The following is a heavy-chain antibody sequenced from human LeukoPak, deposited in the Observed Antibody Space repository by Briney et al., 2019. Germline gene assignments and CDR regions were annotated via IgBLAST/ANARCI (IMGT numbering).Heavy chain of an antibody. J-gene: IGHJ5*02. Sequence: ASVKVSCKASGYTFTSYDINWVRQATGQGLEWMGWMNPNSGNTGYAQKFQGRVTMTRNTSISTAYMELSSLRSEDTAVYYCARSSALGYCTNGVCYSNWFDPWGQGTLVTVPS. D-gene: IGHD2-8*01. CDR1: GYTFTSYD. V-gene: IGHV1-8*01. CDR2: MNPNSGNT. CDR3: ARSSALGYCTNGVCYSNWFDP.